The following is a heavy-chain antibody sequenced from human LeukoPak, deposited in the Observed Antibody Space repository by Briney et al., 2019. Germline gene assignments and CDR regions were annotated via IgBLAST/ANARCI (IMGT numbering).Heavy chain of an antibody. Sequence: SETLSLTCTVSGGSISSGSYYWSRLRQPAGKGLEWLGRIYTSGSTNYNPSLKSRVTISVATSKNQFSLKLSSVTAAATAVYYCARAASVTAIYFDYWGQGTPVTVSS. V-gene: IGHV4-61*02. D-gene: IGHD2-21*02. CDR3: ARAASVTAIYFDY. CDR2: IYTSGST. J-gene: IGHJ4*02. CDR1: GGSISSGSYY.